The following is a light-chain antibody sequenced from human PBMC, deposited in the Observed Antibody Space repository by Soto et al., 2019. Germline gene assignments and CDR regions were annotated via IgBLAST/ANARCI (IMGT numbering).Light chain of an antibody. J-gene: IGKJ2*01. CDR2: DAS. V-gene: IGKV1-5*01. CDR3: QQYNLDPYT. Sequence: DIQMTQSPSTLSISIGDTVIITSRASQSVVNWLAWYQKKPGKAPKLLISDASKLESGVPPRFICVGSGTDFTLTMSSFQPDDSATYYCQQYNLDPYTFGQGTKLEIK. CDR1: QSVVNW.